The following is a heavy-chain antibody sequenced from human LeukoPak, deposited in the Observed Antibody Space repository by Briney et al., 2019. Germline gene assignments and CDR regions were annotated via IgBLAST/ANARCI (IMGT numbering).Heavy chain of an antibody. Sequence: RPSETLSLTRAVSGGSISSGGYSWSWIRQPPGKGLEWIGYIYHSGSTYYHPSLKSRVTISVDRSKNQFSLKLSSVTAADTAVYYCARGSRDGGWFDPWGQGTLVTVSS. CDR3: ARGSRDGGWFDP. D-gene: IGHD4-23*01. CDR2: IYHSGST. V-gene: IGHV4-30-2*01. J-gene: IGHJ5*02. CDR1: GGSISSGGYS.